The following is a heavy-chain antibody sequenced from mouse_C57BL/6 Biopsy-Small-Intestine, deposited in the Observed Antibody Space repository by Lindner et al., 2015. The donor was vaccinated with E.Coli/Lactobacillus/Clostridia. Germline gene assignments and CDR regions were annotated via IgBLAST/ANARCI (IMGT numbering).Heavy chain of an antibody. J-gene: IGHJ4*01. CDR2: INPYNGDT. V-gene: IGHV1-20*01. CDR1: GYSFTGYF. D-gene: IGHD1-1*01. Sequence: VQLQESGPELVKPGDSVKISCKASGYSFTGYFMNWVMQSHGKSLEWIGRINPYNGDTFYNQKFKGKATLTVDKSSSTAHMELRSLTSEDSAVYYCASHYGSRDYATDYWGQGTSVTVSS. CDR3: ASHYGSRDYATDY.